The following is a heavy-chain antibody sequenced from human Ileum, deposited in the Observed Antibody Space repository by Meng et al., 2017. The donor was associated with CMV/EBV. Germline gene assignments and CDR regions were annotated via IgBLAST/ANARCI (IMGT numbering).Heavy chain of an antibody. CDR3: ARESQQLYRTLDY. Sequence: QVQLQESGPGLVKPSETLSLTCTVSGGSISSDYWSWIRLPAGKGLQWVGRIYTSGSTNYNPSLKSRVTMSVDTSKNQFSLNLSSVTAADTAVYYCARESQQLYRTLDYWGQGTLVTVSS. CDR1: GGSISSDY. V-gene: IGHV4-4*07. D-gene: IGHD3-16*02. J-gene: IGHJ4*02. CDR2: IYTSGST.